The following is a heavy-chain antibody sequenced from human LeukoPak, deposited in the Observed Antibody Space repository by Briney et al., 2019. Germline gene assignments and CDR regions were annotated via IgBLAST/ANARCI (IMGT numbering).Heavy chain of an antibody. CDR1: GGSFSGYY. J-gene: IGHJ4*02. Sequence: SETLSPTCAVYGGSFSGYYWSWIRQPPGRGLEWIGEINHSGSTNYNPSLKSRVTISVDTSKNQFSLKLSSVTAADTAVYYCARGPGMSRADYWGQGTLVTVSS. CDR3: ARGPGMSRADY. CDR2: INHSGST. V-gene: IGHV4-34*01. D-gene: IGHD1-14*01.